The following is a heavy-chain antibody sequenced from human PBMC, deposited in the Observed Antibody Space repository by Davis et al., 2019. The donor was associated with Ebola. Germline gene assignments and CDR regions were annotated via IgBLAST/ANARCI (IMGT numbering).Heavy chain of an antibody. V-gene: IGHV4-59*12. J-gene: IGHJ5*02. CDR1: GGSISSYY. Sequence: SETLSLTCTVSGGSISSYYWSWIRQPPGKGLEWIGYIYYSGSTNYNPSLKSRVTISVDKSKNQFSLKLSSVTAADTAVYYCARESMAWEDWGFDPWGQGTLVTVSS. CDR2: IYYSGST. D-gene: IGHD3/OR15-3a*01. CDR3: ARESMAWEDWGFDP.